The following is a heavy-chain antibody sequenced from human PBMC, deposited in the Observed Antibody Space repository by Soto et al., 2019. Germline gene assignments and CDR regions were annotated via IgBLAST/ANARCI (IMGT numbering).Heavy chain of an antibody. Sequence: SVKVSCKASGYTFSDYYIHCVRQAPGQVLEWMGGIIPIFGTANYAQKFQGRVTITADKSTSTAYTELSSLRSEDTAVYYCAREINSSGYNGFDPWGQGTLVTVSS. V-gene: IGHV1-69*06. CDR2: IIPIFGTA. D-gene: IGHD3-22*01. CDR3: AREINSSGYNGFDP. J-gene: IGHJ5*02. CDR1: GYTFSDYY.